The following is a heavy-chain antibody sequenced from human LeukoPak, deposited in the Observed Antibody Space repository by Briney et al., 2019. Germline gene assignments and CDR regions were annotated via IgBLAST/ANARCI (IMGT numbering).Heavy chain of an antibody. D-gene: IGHD3-22*01. CDR2: SSSRSSTT. J-gene: IGHJ4*02. Sequence: GGSLRLSCAASGFTFSNYNMNWVRQAPGRGLEWVSYSSSRSSTTYYADSVKGRFTISRDNAKNSLYLQMNSLRAEDTAVYYCASSGQGYYDSSAYYDYWGQGTLVTVSS. CDR3: ASSGQGYYDSSAYYDY. V-gene: IGHV3-48*04. CDR1: GFTFSNYN.